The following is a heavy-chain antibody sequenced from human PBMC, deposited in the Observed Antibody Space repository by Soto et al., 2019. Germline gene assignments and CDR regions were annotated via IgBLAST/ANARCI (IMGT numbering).Heavy chain of an antibody. D-gene: IGHD3-10*01. Sequence: SETLSLTCTVSGGSISSYYWSWIRQPPGKGLEWIGYIYYSGSTNYNPSLKSRVTISVDTSKNQFSLKLSSVTAADTAVYYCARRSSYYYYYMDVWGKGTTVTVSS. CDR2: IYYSGST. J-gene: IGHJ6*03. V-gene: IGHV4-59*08. CDR3: ARRSSYYYYYMDV. CDR1: GGSISSYY.